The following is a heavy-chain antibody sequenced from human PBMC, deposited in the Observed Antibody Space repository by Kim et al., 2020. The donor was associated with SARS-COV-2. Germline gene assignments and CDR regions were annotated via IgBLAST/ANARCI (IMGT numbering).Heavy chain of an antibody. CDR2: IYYSGST. J-gene: IGHJ5*01. V-gene: IGHV4-61*01. D-gene: IGHD3-3*01. CDR3: ARATYYDFWSGYFGWF. Sequence: SETLSPTCTVSGGSVSSGSYYWSWIRQPPGKGLEWIGYIYYSGSTNYNPSLKSRVTISVDTSKNQFSLKLSSVTAADTTVYYCARATYYDFWSGYFGWF. CDR1: GGSVSSGSYY.